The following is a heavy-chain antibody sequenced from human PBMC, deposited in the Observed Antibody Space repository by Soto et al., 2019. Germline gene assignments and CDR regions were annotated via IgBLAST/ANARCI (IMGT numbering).Heavy chain of an antibody. CDR2: VDHRGST. CDR3: ARYEYGNSLYGVDV. D-gene: IGHD3-10*01. V-gene: IGHV4-34*01. CDR1: GESFSGYY. J-gene: IGHJ6*02. Sequence: SETLSLTCVVSGESFSGYYWSWIRQTPGMGLEWIGEVDHRGSTTYNPSLKNRASISIDSSKNLFSPELTSVTAADTALYFCARYEYGNSLYGVDVWGQGTRVTVSS.